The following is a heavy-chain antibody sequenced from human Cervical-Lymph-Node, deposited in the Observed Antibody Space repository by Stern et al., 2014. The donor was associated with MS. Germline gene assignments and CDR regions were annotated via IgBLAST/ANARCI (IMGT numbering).Heavy chain of an antibody. V-gene: IGHV5-51*01. Sequence: MQLVQSGSEVKKPGESLKISCKASRDSFTHSWIGWVLQMPGQGLEWMGIICPADSDARYSPSFEGQVTFSVDRSTSAAYLQWSSLKASDTAIYYCARHHGHSPTPFDSWGQGTRVTVSS. J-gene: IGHJ4*02. CDR1: RDSFTHSW. CDR2: ICPADSDA. CDR3: ARHHGHSPTPFDS. D-gene: IGHD5-24*01.